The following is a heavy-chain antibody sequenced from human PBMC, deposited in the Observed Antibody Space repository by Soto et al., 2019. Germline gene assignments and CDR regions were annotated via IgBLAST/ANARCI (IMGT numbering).Heavy chain of an antibody. CDR2: IYYSGST. CDR3: ARLNYDYIWGSPRNGWFDP. CDR1: GGSISSSSYY. D-gene: IGHD3-16*01. V-gene: IGHV4-39*01. J-gene: IGHJ5*02. Sequence: SETLSLTGTVSGGSISSSSYYWGWIRQPPGKGLEWIGSIYYSGSTYYNPSLKSRVTISVDTSKNQFSLKLSSVTAADTAVYYCARLNYDYIWGSPRNGWFDPWGQGTLVTVSS.